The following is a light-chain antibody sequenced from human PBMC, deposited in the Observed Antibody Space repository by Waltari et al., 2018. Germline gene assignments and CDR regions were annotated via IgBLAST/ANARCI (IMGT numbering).Light chain of an antibody. V-gene: IGLV2-14*03. CDR1: SSDVGGCKF. CDR2: DVT. CDR3: SSYTSSTTGI. J-gene: IGLJ2*01. Sequence: QSALTQPDSVSGSPGQSITISCTGTSSDVGGCKFLPWYQHHPGEAPKLIIFDVTNRPSGVSYRFSGSKSGNSASLTISGLQAEDEAYYYCSSYTSSTTGIFGGGTKLTVL.